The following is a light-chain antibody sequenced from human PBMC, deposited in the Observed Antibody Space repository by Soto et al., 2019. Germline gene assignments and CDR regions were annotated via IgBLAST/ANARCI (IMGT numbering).Light chain of an antibody. CDR2: EVT. CDR1: SSDVGAYNY. J-gene: IGLJ3*02. CDR3: SSFASSNTWV. Sequence: QSXLTQPPXASGXXXXXVXXXXXGTSSDVGAYNYVSWYQQHAGKAPKLVIYEVTKRPSGVPDRFSGSKSANTASLTVSGLQAEDEADYYCSSFASSNTWVFGGGTKLTVL. V-gene: IGLV2-8*01.